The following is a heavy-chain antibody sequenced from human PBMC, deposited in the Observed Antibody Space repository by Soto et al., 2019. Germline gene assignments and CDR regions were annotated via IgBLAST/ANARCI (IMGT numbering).Heavy chain of an antibody. CDR2: ISAYNGNT. Sequence: VASVKVSCKASGYTFTSCGISWVRQAPGQGLDWMGWISAYNGNTKYAQDLQGRVTMTTDTSTSTAYMELRSLRSDDTAVYYCARFSGGSYNTYYFYYGMDVWGQGTTVTVSS. J-gene: IGHJ6*02. CDR1: GYTFTSCG. D-gene: IGHD2-15*01. CDR3: ARFSGGSYNTYYFYYGMDV. V-gene: IGHV1-18*01.